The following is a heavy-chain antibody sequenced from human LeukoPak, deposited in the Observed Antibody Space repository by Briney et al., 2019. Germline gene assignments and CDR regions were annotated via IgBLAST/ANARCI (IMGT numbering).Heavy chain of an antibody. CDR1: GGSISSSSYY. V-gene: IGHV4-39*07. D-gene: IGHD6-19*01. Sequence: PSETLSLTCTVSGGSISSSSYYWGWIRQPPGKGLEWIGSIYYSGSTYYNPSLKSRVTRSVDTSKNQFSLKLSSVTAADTAVYYCARDTVKGIAVAGGAFDIWGQGTMVTVSS. J-gene: IGHJ3*02. CDR2: IYYSGST. CDR3: ARDTVKGIAVAGGAFDI.